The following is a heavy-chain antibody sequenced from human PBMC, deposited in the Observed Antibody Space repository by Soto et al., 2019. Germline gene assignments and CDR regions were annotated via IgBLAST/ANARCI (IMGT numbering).Heavy chain of an antibody. CDR3: ARARVYATGPLDF. Sequence: GSLRLSCAASGFTFTSYTMNWVRQAPGKGLEWVSSISSSSNYIYYADSMKGRVTISRDNAKNSLFLDMNSLTGEDTAVYYCARARVYATGPLDFWGQGTLVTVSS. CDR2: ISSSSNYI. D-gene: IGHD6-13*01. V-gene: IGHV3-21*06. CDR1: GFTFTSYT. J-gene: IGHJ4*02.